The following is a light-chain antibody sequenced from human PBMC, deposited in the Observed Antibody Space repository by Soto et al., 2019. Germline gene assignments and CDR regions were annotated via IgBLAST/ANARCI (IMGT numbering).Light chain of an antibody. Sequence: DIQMTQSPSTLSASVGDRVSITCRASQNISNWLAWYQLKPGKAPKLLMFDASTLHSGVPSRFSGSGSGTEFTLTISSLQPDDFATYFCQQYNDYFRTFGQGTRLEIK. CDR2: DAS. V-gene: IGKV1-5*01. CDR3: QQYNDYFRT. CDR1: QNISNW. J-gene: IGKJ5*01.